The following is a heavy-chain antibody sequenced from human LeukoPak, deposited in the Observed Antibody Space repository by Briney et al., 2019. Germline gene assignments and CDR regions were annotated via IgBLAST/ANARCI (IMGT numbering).Heavy chain of an antibody. V-gene: IGHV3-21*01. J-gene: IGHJ3*02. D-gene: IGHD3-3*01. CDR3: ARYGHPRVLRFLEWLLDYAFDI. CDR2: ISSSSSYI. CDR1: GFTFSSYS. Sequence: GGSLRLSCAASGFTFSSYSMNWVRQAPGKGLEWVSSISSSSSYIYYADSVKGRFTISRDNAKNSLYLQMNSLRAEDTAVYYCARYGHPRVLRFLEWLLDYAFDIWGQGTMVTVSS.